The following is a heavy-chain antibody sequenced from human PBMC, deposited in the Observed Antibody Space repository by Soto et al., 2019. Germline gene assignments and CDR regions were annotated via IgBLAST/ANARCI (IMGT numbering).Heavy chain of an antibody. CDR1: GFTFGDYA. J-gene: IGHJ5*02. V-gene: IGHV3-49*03. CDR3: TREVVIAARPLFDP. CDR2: IRGKAYGGTT. D-gene: IGHD6-6*01. Sequence: GGSLRLSCTASGFTFGDYAMSWFRQAPGKGLEWVGFIRGKAYGGTTEYAASVKGRFTISRDDSKSIAYLQMNSLKTEDTAVYYCTREVVIAARPLFDPWGQGTLVTVSS.